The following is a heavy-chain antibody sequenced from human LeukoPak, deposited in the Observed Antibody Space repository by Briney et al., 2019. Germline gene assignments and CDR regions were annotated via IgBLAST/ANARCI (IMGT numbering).Heavy chain of an antibody. Sequence: ASVKVSCKASGYTFTSYEINWVRQATGQGLEWMGWMNPDSGDTAYAQKFQGRITLTRITSINTAYMELSSLRSEDTAVYFCARGLGTYDSSELTWPMISFWGQGTLVTVSS. V-gene: IGHV1-8*01. CDR3: ARGLGTYDSSELTWPMISF. CDR1: GYTFTSYE. J-gene: IGHJ4*02. D-gene: IGHD3-22*01. CDR2: MNPDSGDT.